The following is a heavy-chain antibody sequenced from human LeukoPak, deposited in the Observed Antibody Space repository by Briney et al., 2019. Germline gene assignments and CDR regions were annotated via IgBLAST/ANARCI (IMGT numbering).Heavy chain of an antibody. CDR2: IYYSGDT. Sequence: PSETPSLTCTVSGGSITSSSHYWGWIRQPPGKGLEWIGSIYYSGDTYYNPSLKSRVTISVDTSRSQFSLSLSSMTAADTAVYYCARGFYDILIGKGYFDYWGQGNLVTVSS. V-gene: IGHV4-39*01. CDR3: ARGFYDILIGKGYFDY. J-gene: IGHJ4*02. D-gene: IGHD3-9*01. CDR1: GGSITSSSHY.